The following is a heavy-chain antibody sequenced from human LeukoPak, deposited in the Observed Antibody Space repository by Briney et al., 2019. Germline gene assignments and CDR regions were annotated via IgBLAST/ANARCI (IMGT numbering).Heavy chain of an antibody. CDR2: INPNSGGT. J-gene: IGHJ4*02. CDR1: GYTFTGYY. D-gene: IGHD3-9*01. Sequence: GASVKVSCKASGYTFTGYYMHWVRQAPGQGLEWVGWINPNSGGTNYAQKFQGRVTMTRDTSISTAYMELSRLRSDDTAVYYCAREPASGDWFDYWGQGTLVTVSS. CDR3: AREPASGDWFDY. V-gene: IGHV1-2*02.